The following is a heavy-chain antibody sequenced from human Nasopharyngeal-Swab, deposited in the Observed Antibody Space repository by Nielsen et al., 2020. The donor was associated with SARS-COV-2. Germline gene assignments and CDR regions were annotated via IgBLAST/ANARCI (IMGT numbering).Heavy chain of an antibody. Sequence: ASVKVSCKASGYIFTSYYMHWVRQAPGQGLEWMGIINPSGGSTSYAQKFQGRVTMTRDTSTSTVYMELSSLRSEDTAVYYCARPRYGGYEISPPNYWGQGTLVTVSS. CDR3: ARPRYGGYEISPPNY. J-gene: IGHJ4*02. D-gene: IGHD5-12*01. CDR2: INPSGGST. CDR1: GYIFTSYY. V-gene: IGHV1-46*01.